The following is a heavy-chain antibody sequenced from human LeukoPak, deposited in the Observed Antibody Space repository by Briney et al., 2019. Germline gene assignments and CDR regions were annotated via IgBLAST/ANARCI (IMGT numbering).Heavy chain of an antibody. CDR3: AKDRGYSPTTGDAFDI. J-gene: IGHJ3*02. CDR2: IRWNSGSI. D-gene: IGHD3-16*02. Sequence: GGSLRLSCAASGFTFDDYAMHWVRHAPGKGLEWVSGIRWNSGSIGYADSVKGRFTISRDNAKNSLYLQMNSLRAEDMALYYCAKDRGYSPTTGDAFDIWGQGTMVTVSS. CDR1: GFTFDDYA. V-gene: IGHV3-9*03.